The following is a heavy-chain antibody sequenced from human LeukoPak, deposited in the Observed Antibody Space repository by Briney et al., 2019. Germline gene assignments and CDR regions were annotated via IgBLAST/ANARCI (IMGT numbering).Heavy chain of an antibody. J-gene: IGHJ4*02. CDR3: ATDVPAVTIFGY. Sequence: PGGSLRLSCAASGFTFSTYLMHWVPPAPGRGLVWVSLINRDGSSTNYADSVKGRFTISRDNAKNTLYLQMNSLRAEDTAVYYCATDVPAVTIFGYWGQGTLVTVSS. CDR2: INRDGSST. D-gene: IGHD2-2*01. CDR1: GFTFSTYL. V-gene: IGHV3-74*01.